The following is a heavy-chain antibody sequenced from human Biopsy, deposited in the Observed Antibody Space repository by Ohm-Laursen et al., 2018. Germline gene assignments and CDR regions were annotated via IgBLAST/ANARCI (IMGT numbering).Heavy chain of an antibody. CDR1: GYTLTELS. Sequence: ASVKVSCKVSGYTLTELSMHWVRQAPGKGLEWMGGFAPENGKTVYAQNFQARVSMTEDTSTDTAYMELRSLRSEDTAAHYCAADINVWNVNYWGQGTQVTVSS. D-gene: IGHD1-1*01. CDR2: FAPENGKT. CDR3: AADINVWNVNY. V-gene: IGHV1-24*01. J-gene: IGHJ4*02.